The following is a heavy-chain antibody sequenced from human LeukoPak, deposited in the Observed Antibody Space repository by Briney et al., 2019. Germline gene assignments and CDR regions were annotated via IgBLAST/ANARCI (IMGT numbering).Heavy chain of an antibody. CDR2: ISGSGGST. J-gene: IGHJ4*02. CDR1: GFTFYDYA. V-gene: IGHV3-23*01. D-gene: IGHD3-22*01. Sequence: GRSLRLSCAASGFTFYDYAMHWVRQAPGKGLEWVSAISGSGGSTYYADSVKGRFTISRDNSKNTLYLRMNSLRAEDTAVYYCANVHPTYYYDSSGYFDYWGQGTLVTVSS. CDR3: ANVHPTYYYDSSGYFDY.